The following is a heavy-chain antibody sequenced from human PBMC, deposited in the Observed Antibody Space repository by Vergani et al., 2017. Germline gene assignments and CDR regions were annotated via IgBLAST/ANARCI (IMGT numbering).Heavy chain of an antibody. J-gene: IGHJ4*02. V-gene: IGHV4-59*01. CDR3: ARGGSSYYYDFDS. D-gene: IGHD3-22*01. CDR1: GGSISSYY. Sequence: QVQLQESGPGLVKPSETLSLTCTVSGGSISSYYWSWIRQPPGKGLEWIGYIYYSGNTNYNPSLKSRVTMSVDTSKNQFSLKLSSVTAADTAVYYCARGGSSYYYDFDSWGRGTLVTVSS. CDR2: IYYSGNT.